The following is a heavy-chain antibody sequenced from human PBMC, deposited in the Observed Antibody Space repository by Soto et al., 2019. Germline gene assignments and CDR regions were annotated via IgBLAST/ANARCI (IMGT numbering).Heavy chain of an antibody. CDR1: GYTFTSYG. V-gene: IGHV1-18*01. CDR2: ISAYNGNT. J-gene: IGHJ6*02. D-gene: IGHD2-15*01. Sequence: ASVKVSCKASGYTFTSYGISWVRQAPGQGLEWMGWISAYNGNTNYAQKLQGRVTMTTDTSTSTAYMELRSLRSDDTAVYYCARDGYGVVVYYYGMDVWGQGTTVTVSS. CDR3: ARDGYGVVVYYYGMDV.